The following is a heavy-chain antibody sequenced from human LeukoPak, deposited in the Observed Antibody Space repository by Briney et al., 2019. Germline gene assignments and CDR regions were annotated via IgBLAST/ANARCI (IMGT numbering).Heavy chain of an antibody. CDR1: GFTFSSYA. Sequence: GGSLRLSCAASGFTFSSYAMSWVRQAPGKGLEWVSAISRAGGVTYYADSVKGRFTISRDNSKNTLYLRMNSLRAEDTAVYYCAKDSAVTNSRDYFDYWGQGTLVTVSS. D-gene: IGHD4-23*01. CDR3: AKDSAVTNSRDYFDY. J-gene: IGHJ4*02. V-gene: IGHV3-23*01. CDR2: ISRAGGVT.